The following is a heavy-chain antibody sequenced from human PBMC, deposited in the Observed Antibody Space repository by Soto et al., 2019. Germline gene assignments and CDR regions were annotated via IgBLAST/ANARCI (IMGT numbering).Heavy chain of an antibody. D-gene: IGHD3-10*01. CDR1: GFTFSTYW. J-gene: IGHJ6*01. CDR2: INSDGTSA. V-gene: IGHV3-74*01. Sequence: PGGSLRLSCAASGFTFSTYWMHWVRQAPGRGLVWVSRINSDGTSAYYGDSVKGRFTISRDNAKNSLYLQMNSLRAEDTAVYYCAREGITMVRGAVYYYCGMDVWGQGTTVTVSS. CDR3: AREGITMVRGAVYYYCGMDV.